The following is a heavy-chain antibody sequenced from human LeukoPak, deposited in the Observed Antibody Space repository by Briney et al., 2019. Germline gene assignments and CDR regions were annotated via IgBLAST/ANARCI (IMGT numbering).Heavy chain of an antibody. CDR1: GGSISSYY. J-gene: IGHJ5*02. D-gene: IGHD4-11*01. CDR3: ARDYSNYHNWFDP. CDR2: IYYSGST. V-gene: IGHV4-59*01. Sequence: SETLSLTCTVSGGSISSYYWSWLRQPPGKGLEWIGYIYYSGSTNYNPSLKSRVTISVDTSKNQFSLKLSSVTAADTAVYYCARDYSNYHNWFDPWGQGTLVTVSS.